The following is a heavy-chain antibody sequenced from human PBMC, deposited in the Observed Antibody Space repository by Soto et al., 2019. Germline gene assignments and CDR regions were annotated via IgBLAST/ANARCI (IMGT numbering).Heavy chain of an antibody. V-gene: IGHV5-10-1*03. CDR3: ARLDCLPNSSYIVYFDY. D-gene: IGHD6-6*01. J-gene: IGHJ4*01. CDR1: GYSFTNNW. Sequence: EVQLVQSGAEVKKPGESLRISCKGSGYSFTNNWISWVRQMPGKGVEWMGRIDPRYSYTNYSPSFQGHVTISVGKSDNPPELQRGSLKASDTAMYFCARLDCLPNSSYIVYFDYWGRGTLVSFSA. CDR2: IDPRYSYT.